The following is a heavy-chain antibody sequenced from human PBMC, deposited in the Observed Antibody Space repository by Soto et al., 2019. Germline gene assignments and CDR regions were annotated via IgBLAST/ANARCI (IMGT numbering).Heavy chain of an antibody. CDR1: GFTLRNYW. Sequence: EVQLVESGGGSVQPGGSLRLSFATSGFTLRNYWMVWVRQAPGKGLEWVANIKEDGGGKYFGDSVRGRFTVSRDNAKNSLYLQMNNLRAEDTAVYYCARDGYGYNSLDNWGQGTLVTVSS. CDR3: ARDGYGYNSLDN. CDR2: IKEDGGGK. J-gene: IGHJ4*02. D-gene: IGHD3-16*02. V-gene: IGHV3-7*01.